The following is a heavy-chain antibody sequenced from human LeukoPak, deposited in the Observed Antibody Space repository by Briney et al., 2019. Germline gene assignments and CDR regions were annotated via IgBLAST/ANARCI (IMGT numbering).Heavy chain of an antibody. CDR3: AKKSLWSGPFDY. CDR2: ITGSGGGS. V-gene: IGHV3-23*01. D-gene: IGHD3-3*01. CDR1: GFDFSTYT. J-gene: IGHJ4*02. Sequence: GGSLRLSCAASGFDFSTYTMNWVRQAPGKGLEWVSIITGSGGGSYYADSVKGRFTLSRDNSKNILYLQMNSLRAEDTAVYFCAKKSLWSGPFDYWGQGTLVTVFS.